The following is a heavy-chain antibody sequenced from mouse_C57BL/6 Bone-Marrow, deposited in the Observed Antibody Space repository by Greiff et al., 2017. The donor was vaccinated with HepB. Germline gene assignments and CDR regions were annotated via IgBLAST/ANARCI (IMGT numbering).Heavy chain of an antibody. V-gene: IGHV5-16*01. CDR1: GFTFSDYY. J-gene: IGHJ1*03. D-gene: IGHD1-1*01. CDR2: INYDGSST. CDR3: ARDHYYGSRWYFDV. Sequence: VQLKESEGGLVQPGSSMKLSCTASGFTFSDYYMAWVRQVPEKGLEWVANINYDGSSTYYLDSLKSRFIISRDNAKNILYLQMSSLKSEDTATYYCARDHYYGSRWYFDVWGTGTTVTVSS.